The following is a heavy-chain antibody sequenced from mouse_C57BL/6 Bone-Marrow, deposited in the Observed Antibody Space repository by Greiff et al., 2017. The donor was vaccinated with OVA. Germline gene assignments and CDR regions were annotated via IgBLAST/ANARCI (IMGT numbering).Heavy chain of an antibody. Sequence: EVKVVESGGGLVQSGRSLRLSCATSGFTFSDFYMEWVRQAPGKGLEWIAASRNKANDYTTEYSASVKGRFIVSRDTSQSILYLQMNALRAEDTAIYYCARDAGGGYPFAYWGQGTLVTVSA. CDR3: ARDAGGGYPFAY. D-gene: IGHD2-2*01. V-gene: IGHV7-1*01. CDR2: SRNKANDYTT. J-gene: IGHJ3*01. CDR1: GFTFSDFY.